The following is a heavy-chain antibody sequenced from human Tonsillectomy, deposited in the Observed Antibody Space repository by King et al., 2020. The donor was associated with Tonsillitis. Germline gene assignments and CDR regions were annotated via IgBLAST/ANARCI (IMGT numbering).Heavy chain of an antibody. Sequence: VQLVGSGGGVVQPGRSLSLSCAASAFTFSSFAMHGVRPAPGKGLERLALISHDGTKKYYADSVKGRITISRDNSKNTLHLQMGSLRAEDTAVYYCARAMPGMDVWGQGTTVTVSS. J-gene: IGHJ6*02. CDR2: ISHDGTKK. CDR3: ARAMPGMDV. D-gene: IGHD2-2*01. CDR1: AFTFSSFA. V-gene: IGHV3-30-3*01.